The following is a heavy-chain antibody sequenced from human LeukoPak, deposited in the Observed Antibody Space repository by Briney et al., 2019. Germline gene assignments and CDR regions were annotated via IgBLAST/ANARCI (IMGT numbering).Heavy chain of an antibody. CDR3: AKDWVKVTSHYFDY. Sequence: GGSLRLSCAASGFTFSSYAMSWVRQAPGKGLEWVSAISGSGGSTYYADSVKGRFTISRDNSKNTLYLQMNSLRAEDAAVYYCAKDWVKVTSHYFDYWGQGTLVTVSS. V-gene: IGHV3-23*01. CDR2: ISGSGGST. D-gene: IGHD2-2*01. J-gene: IGHJ4*02. CDR1: GFTFSSYA.